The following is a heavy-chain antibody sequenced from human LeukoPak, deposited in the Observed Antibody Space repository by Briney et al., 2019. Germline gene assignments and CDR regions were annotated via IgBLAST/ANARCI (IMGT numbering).Heavy chain of an antibody. Sequence: PGGSLRLSCAASGFTFSTHGMHWVRHAPGQGLEWVAIIRYDGSNKYYADSVKGRFTISRDNSKNTLYLQMNNLRAEDTAVYYCAKDSEVTTTIEDWGQGTLVTVSS. CDR1: GFTFSTHG. D-gene: IGHD4-11*01. CDR3: AKDSEVTTTIED. J-gene: IGHJ4*02. CDR2: IRYDGSNK. V-gene: IGHV3-30*02.